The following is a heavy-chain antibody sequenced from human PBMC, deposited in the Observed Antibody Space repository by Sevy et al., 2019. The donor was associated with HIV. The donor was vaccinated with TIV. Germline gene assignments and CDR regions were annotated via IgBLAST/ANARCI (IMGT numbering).Heavy chain of an antibody. V-gene: IGHV3-30*04. Sequence: GGSLRLSCTVSGFIFSNFAMHWVRQAPGKGLEWVAVTSYDGSHKYYADSVKGRFTDSRDNSRNILSLEMSSLTRDDTAVYYCARGENDDEFFQYWGQGTLVTVSS. D-gene: IGHD1-26*01. J-gene: IGHJ1*01. CDR2: TSYDGSHK. CDR1: GFIFSNFA. CDR3: ARGENDDEFFQY.